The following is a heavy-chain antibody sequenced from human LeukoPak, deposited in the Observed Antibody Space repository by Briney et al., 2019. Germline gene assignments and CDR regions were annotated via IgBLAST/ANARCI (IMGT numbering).Heavy chain of an antibody. V-gene: IGHV1-8*01. CDR2: MNPNSGNT. D-gene: IGHD3-3*01. Sequence: ASVKVSCKASGYTFTSYDINWVRQATGQGLEWMGWMNPNSGNTGYAQKFQGRVTMTRNTSISTAYMELSGLRSEDTAVYYCARGSGPYYDFWSDYYISWFDPWGQGTLVTVSS. CDR1: GYTFTSYD. J-gene: IGHJ5*02. CDR3: ARGSGPYYDFWSDYYISWFDP.